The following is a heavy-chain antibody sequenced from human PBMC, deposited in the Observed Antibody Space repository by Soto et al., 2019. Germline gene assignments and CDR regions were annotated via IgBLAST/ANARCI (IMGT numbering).Heavy chain of an antibody. V-gene: IGHV3-23*01. J-gene: IGHJ4*02. Sequence: VQLLESGGGLIQPGGSLRLSCVASGFTFSNYHMNWVRQAPGKGLEWVSTINSGGSSTYYADSVKGRFTITRDNSRNTVFLQMNSLRAEDTALYYCARDRSAGDWGQGTLVTVSS. D-gene: IGHD6-25*01. CDR3: ARDRSAGD. CDR2: INSGGSST. CDR1: GFTFSNYH.